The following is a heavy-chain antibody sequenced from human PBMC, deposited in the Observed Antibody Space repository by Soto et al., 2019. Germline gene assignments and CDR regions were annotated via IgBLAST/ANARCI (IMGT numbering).Heavy chain of an antibody. Sequence: GGSLRLSCAASGFTFSSYVMSWVRQAPGKGLEWVSGISANGDNVDYADSIKGRFTISRDNAKNSLFLQMNSLRPEDTALYYCAKDMKWGGMTTIHYFDSWGQGTQVTVSS. J-gene: IGHJ4*02. V-gene: IGHV3-9*01. CDR2: ISANGDNV. D-gene: IGHD4-17*01. CDR1: GFTFSSYV. CDR3: AKDMKWGGMTTIHYFDS.